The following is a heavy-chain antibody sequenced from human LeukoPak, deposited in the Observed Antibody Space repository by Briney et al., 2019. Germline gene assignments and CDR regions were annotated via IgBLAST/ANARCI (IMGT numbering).Heavy chain of an antibody. CDR2: ISRSGSTI. J-gene: IGHJ4*02. Sequence: GGSLRLSCAASGFTFSSYAMSWVRQAPGKGLEWVSYISRSGSTIYYADSVKGRFTISRDNAKNSLYLQMNSLRAEDTAVYYCARDSAYSYDYVWGSYRLGFDYWGQGTLVTVSS. CDR3: ARDSAYSYDYVWGSYRLGFDY. V-gene: IGHV3-48*03. CDR1: GFTFSSYA. D-gene: IGHD3-16*02.